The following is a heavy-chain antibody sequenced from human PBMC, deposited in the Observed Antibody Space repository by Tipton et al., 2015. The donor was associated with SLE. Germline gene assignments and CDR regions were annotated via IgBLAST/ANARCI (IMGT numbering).Heavy chain of an antibody. CDR3: ASFRRGNGMDV. CDR1: GGSISSSNW. Sequence: TLSLTCAVSGGSISSSNWWSWVRQPPGKGLEWIGEINHSGSTNYNPSLKSRVTISVDKSKNQFSLKLSSVTAADMAVYYCASFRRGNGMDVWGQGTTVTVSS. CDR2: INHSGST. J-gene: IGHJ6*02. V-gene: IGHV4-4*02.